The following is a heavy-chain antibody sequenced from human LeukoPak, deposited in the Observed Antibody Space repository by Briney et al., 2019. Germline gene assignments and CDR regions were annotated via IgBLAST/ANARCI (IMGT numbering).Heavy chain of an antibody. CDR3: ARRGYSSSSCFDY. CDR2: IIPIFGTA. D-gene: IGHD6-6*01. CDR1: GGTFSSYA. Sequence: SVKVSCKASGGTFSSYAISWVRQAPGQGLEWMGGIIPIFGTANYAQKFQGRVTITADESTSTAYMELSSLRSEDTAVYYCARRGYSSSSCFDYWGQGTLVTVSS. V-gene: IGHV1-69*01. J-gene: IGHJ4*02.